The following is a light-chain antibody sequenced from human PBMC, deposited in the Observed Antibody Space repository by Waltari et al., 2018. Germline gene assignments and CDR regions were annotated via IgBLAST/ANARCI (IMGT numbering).Light chain of an antibody. V-gene: IGKV3-20*01. CDR2: GAS. CDR3: QQYGSSPPLT. CDR1: QRVSSSY. J-gene: IGKJ4*01. Sequence: EIVLTQSPGTLSLSPGERATISCRASQRVSSSYLAWYQQKPGQAPRPLIYGASSRATGIPDRFSGSGSGTDFTLTISRLEPEDFAVYYCQQYGSSPPLTFGGGTKVEIK.